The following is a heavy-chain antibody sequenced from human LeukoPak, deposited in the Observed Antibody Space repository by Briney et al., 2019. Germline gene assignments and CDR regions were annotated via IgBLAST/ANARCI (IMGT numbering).Heavy chain of an antibody. CDR1: GYSFTSYW. D-gene: IGHD3-22*01. J-gene: IGHJ4*02. V-gene: IGHV5-10-1*01. CDR2: IDPSDSYT. Sequence: GESLRISCKGSGYSFTSYWISWVRQMPGKGLEWMGRIDPSDSYTNYSPSFQGHVTISADKSISTAYLQWSSLKASDTAMYYCARQTKYYYDSSGYYSGEIFSVEYPIDYWGQGTLVTVSS. CDR3: ARQTKYYYDSSGYYSGEIFSVEYPIDY.